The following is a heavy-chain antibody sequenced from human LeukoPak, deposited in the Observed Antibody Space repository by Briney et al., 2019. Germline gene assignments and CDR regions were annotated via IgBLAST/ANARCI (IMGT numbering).Heavy chain of an antibody. Sequence: ASVKVSCKASGYTFTGYYIHWVRQAPGQGLEWMGWINPNSGGTNYAQKFQVRVTMTRDTSITTVYMELSRLRSDDTAVYYCARDAGYCSSTSCLGVHDYWGQGTLVTVSS. CDR3: ARDAGYCSSTSCLGVHDY. D-gene: IGHD2-2*01. CDR2: INPNSGGT. J-gene: IGHJ4*02. V-gene: IGHV1-2*02. CDR1: GYTFTGYY.